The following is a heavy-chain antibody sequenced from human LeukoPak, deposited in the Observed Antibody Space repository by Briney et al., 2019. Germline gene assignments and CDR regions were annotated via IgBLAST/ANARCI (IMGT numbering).Heavy chain of an antibody. CDR1: GFTFSSYA. J-gene: IGHJ4*02. Sequence: PGGSLRLSCAASGFTFSSYAMSWVRQAPGKGLEWVSAISGSGGSTYYADSVKGRFTISTDNSKNTLYLQMNSLRAEDTAVYYCGKGSKGVPAACIDYWGQGTLVTVSS. V-gene: IGHV3-23*01. D-gene: IGHD2-2*01. CDR2: ISGSGGST. CDR3: GKGSKGVPAACIDY.